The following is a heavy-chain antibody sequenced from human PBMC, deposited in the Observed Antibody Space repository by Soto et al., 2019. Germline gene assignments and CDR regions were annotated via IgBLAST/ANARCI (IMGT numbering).Heavy chain of an antibody. CDR3: AKDPGSSAWYPGYNYYAYMDV. CDR2: IGNSGTST. J-gene: IGHJ6*03. D-gene: IGHD6-19*01. CDR1: GFTFRSYA. V-gene: IGHV3-23*01. Sequence: EVQLLESGGGLVQPGGSLRLSCEGSGFTFRSYAMRWVRQVPGKGLEWVSAIGNSGTSTYYVDSVKGRFTISRDNSKNTLFLQLNNMRVEDTAVYYCAKDPGSSAWYPGYNYYAYMDVWGKGTTVIVS.